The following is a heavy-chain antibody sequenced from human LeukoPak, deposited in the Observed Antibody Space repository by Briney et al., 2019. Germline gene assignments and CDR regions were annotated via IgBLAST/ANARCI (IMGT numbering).Heavy chain of an antibody. CDR2: ISYDGSNK. J-gene: IGHJ6*04. CDR1: GFTFSRYA. CDR3: ARDIGDVLRYFDWLWTGSLDV. D-gene: IGHD3-9*01. V-gene: IGHV3-30*04. Sequence: AGGSLSLSCAAYGFTFSRYAMHWVPQAPGKGLEWGAVISYDGSNKYYADNVKGRFTISRDNSKNTLYLQMNSLRAEDTAVYYCARDIGDVLRYFDWLWTGSLDVWGKGTTVTVSS.